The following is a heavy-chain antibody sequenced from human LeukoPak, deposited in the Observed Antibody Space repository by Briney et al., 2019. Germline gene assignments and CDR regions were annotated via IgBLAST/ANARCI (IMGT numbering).Heavy chain of an antibody. D-gene: IGHD3-9*01. J-gene: IGHJ3*02. V-gene: IGHV1-69*05. Sequence: SVKVSCKASGGTFNSYAISWVRQAPGQGLEWMGGIIPIFGTANYAQKFQGRVTITTDESTSTAYMELSSLRSEDTAVYYCARVGCSSTSCFDILTGYYFGAFDIWGQGTMVTVSS. CDR3: ARVGCSSTSCFDILTGYYFGAFDI. CDR2: IIPIFGTA. CDR1: GGTFNSYA.